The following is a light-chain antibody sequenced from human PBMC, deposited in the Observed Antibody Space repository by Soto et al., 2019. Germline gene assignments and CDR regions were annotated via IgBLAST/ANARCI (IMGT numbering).Light chain of an antibody. Sequence: QSVLTQPASVSGSPGQSITISCTGTGSDVGGYNYVSWYQQHPGKAPKLMIYEVSNRPSGVSNRFSGSKSGNTASLTISGLQAEDEADYYCSSYTSSSTLVVFGGGTQLTVL. CDR3: SSYTSSSTLVV. CDR2: EVS. V-gene: IGLV2-14*01. J-gene: IGLJ2*01. CDR1: GSDVGGYNY.